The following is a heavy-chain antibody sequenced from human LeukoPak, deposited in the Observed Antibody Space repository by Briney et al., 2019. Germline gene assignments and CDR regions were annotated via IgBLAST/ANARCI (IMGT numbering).Heavy chain of an antibody. J-gene: IGHJ3*02. V-gene: IGHV1-2*04. CDR1: GYTFTGYY. CDR3: ARDQYSSGLVAFDI. CDR2: INPNSGGT. Sequence: ASVKVSCKASGYTFTGYYMHWVRQAPGQGLEWMGWINPNSGGTNYAQKFQGWVTMTRDTSISTAYMELSRLRSDDTAVYYCARDQYSSGLVAFDIWGQGTMVTVSS. D-gene: IGHD6-19*01.